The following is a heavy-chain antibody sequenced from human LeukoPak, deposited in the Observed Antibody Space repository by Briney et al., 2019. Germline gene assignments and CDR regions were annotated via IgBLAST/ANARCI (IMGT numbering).Heavy chain of an antibody. CDR3: ARPSIAAAGTAFDY. CDR1: GYTFTSYG. V-gene: IGHV1-18*01. CDR2: ISAYNGNT. J-gene: IGHJ4*02. D-gene: IGHD6-13*01. Sequence: GASVKVSCKASGYTFTSYGISWARQAPGQGLEWMGWISAYNGNTNYAQKLQGRVTMTTDTSTSTAYMELRSLRSDDTAVYYCARPSIAAAGTAFDYWGQGTLVTVSS.